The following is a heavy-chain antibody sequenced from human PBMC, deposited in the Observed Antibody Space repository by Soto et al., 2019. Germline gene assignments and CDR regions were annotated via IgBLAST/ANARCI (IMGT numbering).Heavy chain of an antibody. J-gene: IGHJ6*02. CDR1: GFTFSSYG. CDR3: ARDRAVLRYLDGLSWVPSYVMAV. CDR2: IWYDGSNK. Sequence: GGSLRLSCAASGFTFSSYGMHWVRQAPGKGLEWVAVIWYDGSNKYYADSVKGRFTISRDNSKNTLYLQMNSLRAEDTAVYYCARDRAVLRYLDGLSWVPSYVMAVWGQGTTVTVSS. D-gene: IGHD3-9*01. V-gene: IGHV3-33*01.